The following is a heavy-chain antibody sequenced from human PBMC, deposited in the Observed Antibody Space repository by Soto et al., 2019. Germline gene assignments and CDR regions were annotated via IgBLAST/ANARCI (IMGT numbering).Heavy chain of an antibody. CDR3: AREYVEYSSSSGFDY. CDR1: GGSISSGDYY. Sequence: SETLSLTCTVSGGSISSGDYYWSWIRQPPGKGLVWIGYIYYSGSTYYNPSLKSRVTISVDTSKNQFSLELSSVTAADTAVYYCAREYVEYSSSSGFDYWGQGTLVTVSS. D-gene: IGHD6-6*01. CDR2: IYYSGST. J-gene: IGHJ4*02. V-gene: IGHV4-30-4*01.